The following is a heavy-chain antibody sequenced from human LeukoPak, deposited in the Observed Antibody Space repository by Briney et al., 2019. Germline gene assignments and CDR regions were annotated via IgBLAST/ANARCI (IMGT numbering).Heavy chain of an antibody. CDR2: IKKDGTEK. Sequence: GGSLRLSCAASGFTFSSYWMSWVRQAPGKGLEWVANIKKDGTEKKYVDSVKGRFTISRDNSKNTLYLQMNSLRADDTAVYYCARLVYSSGWTLDYWGQGTLVTVSS. CDR1: GFTFSSYW. D-gene: IGHD6-19*01. J-gene: IGHJ4*02. CDR3: ARLVYSSGWTLDY. V-gene: IGHV3-7*03.